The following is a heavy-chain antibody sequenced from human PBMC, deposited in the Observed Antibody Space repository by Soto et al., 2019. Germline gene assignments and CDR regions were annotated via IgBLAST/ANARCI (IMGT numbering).Heavy chain of an antibody. CDR3: ARDLLRLSENWFDP. CDR1: GGSISSGDYY. CDR2: IYYRGST. V-gene: IGHV4-30-4*01. Sequence: QVQLQESGPGLVKPSQTLSLTCTVSGGSISSGDYYWSWIRQPPGKGLEWIGYIYYRGSTYYNPSLKSRVTISVDTSKNHFALTMSPVTAADTAVYYRARDLLRLSENWFDPWGQGTLVTVSS. J-gene: IGHJ5*02. D-gene: IGHD3-3*01.